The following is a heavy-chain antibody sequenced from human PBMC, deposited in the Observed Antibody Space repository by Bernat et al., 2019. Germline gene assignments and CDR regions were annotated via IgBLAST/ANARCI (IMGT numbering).Heavy chain of an antibody. D-gene: IGHD2-8*02. CDR1: GYTFTGYY. Sequence: QVQLVQSGAEVKKPGASVKVSCKASGYTFTGYYMHWVRQAPGQGLEWMGWINPNSGGTNYAQKFQGWVTMTRDTSISTAYMELSRLRSDDTAVYYGARDLNPGHYYYGMDVWGQGTTVTVSS. CDR3: ARDLNPGHYYYGMDV. J-gene: IGHJ6*02. V-gene: IGHV1-2*04. CDR2: INPNSGGT.